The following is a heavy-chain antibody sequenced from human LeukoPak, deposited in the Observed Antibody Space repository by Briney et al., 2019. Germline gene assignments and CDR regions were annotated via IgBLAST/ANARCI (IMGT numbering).Heavy chain of an antibody. V-gene: IGHV4-34*01. D-gene: IGHD2-8*01. Sequence: SETLSLTCAVYGGSFSGYYWSWIRQPPGKGLEWIGEINHSGSTNYNPSLRSRLTISVDTSTNQFSLKLSSVTAADTAVYYCERRGIVLMVYAIWGQGTLVTVSS. CDR3: ERRGIVLMVYAI. J-gene: IGHJ4*02. CDR1: GGSFSGYY. CDR2: INHSGST.